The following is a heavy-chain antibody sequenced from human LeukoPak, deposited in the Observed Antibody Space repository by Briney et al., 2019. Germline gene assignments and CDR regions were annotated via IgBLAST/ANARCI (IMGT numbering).Heavy chain of an antibody. CDR3: ARRGMYYYDSSGWRY. J-gene: IGHJ4*02. CDR2: INHSGST. CDR1: GGSFSGYY. Sequence: PSETLSLTCAVYGGSFSGYYWSWIRRPPGKGLQWIGEINHSGSTNYNPSLKSRVTISVDTSKNQFSLKLSSVTAADTAVYYCARRGMYYYDSSGWRYWGQGTLVTVSS. D-gene: IGHD3-22*01. V-gene: IGHV4-34*01.